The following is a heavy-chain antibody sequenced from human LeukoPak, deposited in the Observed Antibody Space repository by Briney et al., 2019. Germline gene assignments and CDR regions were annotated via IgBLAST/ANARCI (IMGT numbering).Heavy chain of an antibody. V-gene: IGHV4-38-2*02. CDR1: GYSISSGHY. CDR2: INHSGST. J-gene: IGHJ4*02. D-gene: IGHD3-10*01. CDR3: ARAGRGLYFDY. Sequence: SETLSLTCTVSGYSISSGHYWGWIRQPPGKGLEWIGEINHSGSTNYNPSLKSRVTISVDTSKNQFSLKLSSVTAEDTAVYYCARAGRGLYFDYWGQGTLVTVSS.